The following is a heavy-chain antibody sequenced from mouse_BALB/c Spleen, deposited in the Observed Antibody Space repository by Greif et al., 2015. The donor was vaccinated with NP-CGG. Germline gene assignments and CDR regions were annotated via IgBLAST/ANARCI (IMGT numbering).Heavy chain of an antibody. CDR2: ISSGGSYT. D-gene: IGHD2-1*01. CDR3: AREGGNYWFAY. CDR1: GFTFSSYA. Sequence: DVKLVESGGGLVKPGGSLKLSCAASGFTFSSYAMSWVRQSPEKRLEWVAEISSGGSYTYYPDTVTGRFTISRDNAKNTLYLEMSSLRSEDTAMYYCAREGGNYWFAYWGQGTLVTVSA. V-gene: IGHV5-9-4*01. J-gene: IGHJ3*01.